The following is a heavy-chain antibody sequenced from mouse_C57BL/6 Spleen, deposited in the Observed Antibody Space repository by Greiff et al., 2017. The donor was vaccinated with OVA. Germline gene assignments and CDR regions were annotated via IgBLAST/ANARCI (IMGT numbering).Heavy chain of an antibody. Sequence: EVKLVESGGGLVKPGGSLKLSCAASGFTFSDYGMHWVRQAPEKGLEWVAYISSGSSTIYYADTVKGRFTISRDNAKNTLFLQMTSLRSEDTAMYYCAKGPVVAYYFDYWGQGTTLTVSS. V-gene: IGHV5-17*01. D-gene: IGHD1-1*01. CDR1: GFTFSDYG. CDR3: AKGPVVAYYFDY. J-gene: IGHJ2*01. CDR2: ISSGSSTI.